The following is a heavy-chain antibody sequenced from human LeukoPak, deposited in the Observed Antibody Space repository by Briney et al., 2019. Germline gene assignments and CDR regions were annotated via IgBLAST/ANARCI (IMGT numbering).Heavy chain of an antibody. CDR1: GGSISSGGYY. J-gene: IGHJ3*02. Sequence: PSETLSLTRTVSGGSISSGGYYWSWIRQHPGKGLEWIGYIYYSGSTYYNPSLKSRVTISVDTSKNQFSLKLSSVTAADTAVYYCARGYDSSGYHDAFDIWGQGTMVTVSS. V-gene: IGHV4-31*03. CDR2: IYYSGST. CDR3: ARGYDSSGYHDAFDI. D-gene: IGHD3-22*01.